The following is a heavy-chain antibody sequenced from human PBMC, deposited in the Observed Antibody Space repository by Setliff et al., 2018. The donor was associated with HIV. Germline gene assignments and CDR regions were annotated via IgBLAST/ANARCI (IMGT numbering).Heavy chain of an antibody. Sequence: ASVKVSCKASGYTFTGYYIHWVRQAPGQGLEWMGWINPNTGGTDYAQKFQGWVTMTRETSISTAYMEPRRLKSDDAAVYYCARGRTNSSYYNFWSAYSSTMDVWGHGTTVTVSS. J-gene: IGHJ6*02. CDR3: ARGRTNSSYYNFWSAYSSTMDV. CDR1: GYTFTGYY. D-gene: IGHD3-3*01. CDR2: INPNTGGT. V-gene: IGHV1-2*04.